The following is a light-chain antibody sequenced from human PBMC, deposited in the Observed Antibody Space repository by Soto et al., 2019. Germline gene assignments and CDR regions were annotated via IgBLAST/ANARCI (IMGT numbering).Light chain of an antibody. J-gene: IGKJ1*01. Sequence: DIQMTQSPSTLYGSVGDRVTITCRASQTISSWLAWYQQKPGKAPKLLIYKASTLKSGVPSRFRGSGSRTEFTLTISRLQPDDFETDYCQHYNSYSEAFGQGTKVDIK. CDR1: QTISSW. CDR3: QHYNSYSEA. CDR2: KAS. V-gene: IGKV1-5*03.